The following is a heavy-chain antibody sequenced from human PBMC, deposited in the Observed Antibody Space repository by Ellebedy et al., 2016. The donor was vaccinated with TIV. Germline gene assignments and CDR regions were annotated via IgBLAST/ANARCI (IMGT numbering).Heavy chain of an antibody. CDR3: ATDDCSAGSCYFGR. CDR1: GFTFSRYG. J-gene: IGHJ4*02. D-gene: IGHD2-15*01. CDR2: IWYDGSKK. V-gene: IGHV3-33*01. Sequence: GESLKISXAASGFTFSRYGIHWVRQAPGKGLEWVAVIWYDGSKKYYADSVKGRFTMSRDNSRNTVYLQMDSLRAEDTAVYYCATDDCSAGSCYFGRWGQGTLVTVSS.